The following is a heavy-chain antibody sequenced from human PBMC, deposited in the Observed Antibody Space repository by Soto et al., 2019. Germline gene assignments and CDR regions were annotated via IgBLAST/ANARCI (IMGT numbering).Heavy chain of an antibody. CDR2: IFSDGST. V-gene: IGHV3-66*01. CDR3: ARDPFQVFGY. J-gene: IGHJ4*02. CDR1: GFTVSNNY. Sequence: GGSLRLSCAASGFTVSNNYMSWVRQAPGKGLEWISVIFSDGSTYYADSVKGRFTISRDNSENTLYLQINSLKAEDTAVYYCARDPFQVFGYWGQGTLVTVSS.